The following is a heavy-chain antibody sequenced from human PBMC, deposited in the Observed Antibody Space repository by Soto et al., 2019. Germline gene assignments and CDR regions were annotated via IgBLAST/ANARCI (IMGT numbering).Heavy chain of an antibody. D-gene: IGHD3-10*02. CDR2: INGNDGK. CDR1: GFSLSTDKVG. Sequence: QITLKESGPTLVKPTQTLTLTCTFSGFSLSTDKVGVAWIRQPPGKALEWLALINGNDGKRYSPSLKSRLTVTKDTSKNPVVLTLTHIAPVDSDTYSCAHRPGPYVPGGYFDSCGQGTLVTVSS. J-gene: IGHJ4*02. CDR3: AHRPGPYVPGGYFDS. V-gene: IGHV2-5*01.